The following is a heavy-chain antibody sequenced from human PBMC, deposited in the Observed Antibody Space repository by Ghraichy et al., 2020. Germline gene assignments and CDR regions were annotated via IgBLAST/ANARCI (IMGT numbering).Heavy chain of an antibody. Sequence: SETLSLTCAVYGGSFTGYYWTWIRQPPGKGLEWIGEVHPSGSPTYNPSLQSRVILSVDTSKNHFSLELTSVTAADTAVYYCGRGEDRAKLGINPYWGQGTLVTVSS. J-gene: IGHJ4*02. V-gene: IGHV4-34*01. CDR1: GGSFTGYY. CDR3: GRGEDRAKLGINPY. D-gene: IGHD7-27*01. CDR2: VHPSGSP.